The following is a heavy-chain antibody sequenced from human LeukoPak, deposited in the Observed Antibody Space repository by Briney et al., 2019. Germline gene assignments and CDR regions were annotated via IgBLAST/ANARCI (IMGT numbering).Heavy chain of an antibody. CDR1: GFPFSDYH. V-gene: IGHV3-11*06. CDR2: FLCSSKHT. Sequence: GGSLRLSCAASGFPFSDYHVGWIRQAPGKGVEWVSYFLCSSKHTNYADSVKGRFPISRHNAKNSMYLLMNSLRAEDTAVYYCARDRYCSAGTCYSAAWFDPWGQGTLVTISS. J-gene: IGHJ5*02. CDR3: ARDRYCSAGTCYSAAWFDP. D-gene: IGHD2-15*01.